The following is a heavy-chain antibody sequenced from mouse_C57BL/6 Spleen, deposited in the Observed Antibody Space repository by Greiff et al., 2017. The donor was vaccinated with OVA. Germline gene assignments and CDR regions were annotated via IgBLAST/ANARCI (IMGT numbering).Heavy chain of an antibody. V-gene: IGHV14-3*01. CDR1: GFNIKNTY. D-gene: IGHD2-4*01. CDR3: ARVGYDYDEARYYFDY. Sequence: VQLKQSVAELVRPGASVKLSCTASGFNIKNTYMHWVKQRPEQGLEWIGRIDPANGNTKYAPKFQGKATITADTSSNTAYLQLSSLTSEDTAIYYCARVGYDYDEARYYFDYWGQGTTLTVSS. J-gene: IGHJ2*01. CDR2: IDPANGNT.